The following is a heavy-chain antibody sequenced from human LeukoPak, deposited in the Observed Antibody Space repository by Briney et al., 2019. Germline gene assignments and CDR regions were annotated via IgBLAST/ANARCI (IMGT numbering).Heavy chain of an antibody. CDR3: ARVDGIGVVIKPPLY. CDR2: INHSGST. Sequence: PSETLSLTCAVYGGSFSGYYWSWIRQPPGKGLEWIGEINHSGSTNYNPSLKSRVTISVDTSKNQFSLKLSSVTAADTAVYYCARVDGIGVVIKPPLYWGQGTLVTVSS. CDR1: GGSFSGYY. D-gene: IGHD3-3*01. V-gene: IGHV4-34*01. J-gene: IGHJ4*02.